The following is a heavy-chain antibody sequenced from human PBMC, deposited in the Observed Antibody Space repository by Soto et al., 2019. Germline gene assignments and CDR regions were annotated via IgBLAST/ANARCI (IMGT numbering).Heavy chain of an antibody. Sequence: QGQLVQSGAEVKEPGSSVKVSCKASGGTFSSYTISWVRQAPGQGLEWMGRIIPILGIANYAQKFQGRVTITADKSTSTAYMELSSLRSEDTAVYYCARTYCSGGSCSGQTSYYYGTDVWGQGTTVTVSS. CDR1: GGTFSSYT. V-gene: IGHV1-69*02. D-gene: IGHD2-15*01. CDR3: ARTYCSGGSCSGQTSYYYGTDV. CDR2: IIPILGIA. J-gene: IGHJ6*02.